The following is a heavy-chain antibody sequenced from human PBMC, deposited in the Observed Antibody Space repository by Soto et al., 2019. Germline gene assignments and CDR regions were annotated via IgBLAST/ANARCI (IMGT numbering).Heavy chain of an antibody. CDR2: VYYSGST. CDR3: GIWEGPATISYYFDY. V-gene: IGHV4-39*01. D-gene: IGHD1-26*01. J-gene: IGHJ4*02. Sequence: PSETLSLTCTVSGGSVSSSSYYWGWVRQPPGKGLEWIGSVYYSGSTYFNPSLESRVTISVDKSKNQFSMKMMSLSAAEKDVYYCGIWEGPATISYYFDYLGKGPLVTSPQ. CDR1: GGSVSSSSYY.